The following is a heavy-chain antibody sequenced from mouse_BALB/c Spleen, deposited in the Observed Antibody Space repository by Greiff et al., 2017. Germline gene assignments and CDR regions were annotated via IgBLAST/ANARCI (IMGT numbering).Heavy chain of an antibody. J-gene: IGHJ3*01. CDR3: TRSGWDEAWMAY. Sequence: LQQPGPELVRPGASVKLSCKASGYTFTSYWMHWVKQRPGQGLEWIGNIYPGSGSTNYDEKFKSKATLTVDTSSSTAYMQLSSLTSEDSAVYDCTRSGWDEAWMAYWGQGTLVTVSA. CDR2: IYPGSGST. CDR1: GYTFTSYW. D-gene: IGHD3-1*01. V-gene: IGHV1S22*01.